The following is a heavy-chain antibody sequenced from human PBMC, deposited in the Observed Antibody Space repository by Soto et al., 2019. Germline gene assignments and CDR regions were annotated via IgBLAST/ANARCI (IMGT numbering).Heavy chain of an antibody. V-gene: IGHV1-58*01. CDR3: ARDFWSGYYPRSGFDP. CDR1: GFTFTSSA. CDR2: IIVDSGDT. J-gene: IGHJ5*02. D-gene: IGHD3-3*01. Sequence: SVKVSCKASGFTFTSSAVQWVRQARGQRLEWMGWIIVDSGDTNYAQKLQDRVTMTTDTSTSTAYMELRSLRSDDTAVYYCARDFWSGYYPRSGFDPWGQGTLVTVSS.